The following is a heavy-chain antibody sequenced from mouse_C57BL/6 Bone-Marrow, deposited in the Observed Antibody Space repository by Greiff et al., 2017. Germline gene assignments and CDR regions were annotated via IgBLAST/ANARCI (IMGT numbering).Heavy chain of an antibody. CDR1: GFTFSDYG. CDR2: ISSGSSTI. V-gene: IGHV5-17*01. CDR3: AIPAWFAY. J-gene: IGHJ3*01. Sequence: EVMLVESGGGLVKPGGSLKLSCATSGFTFSDYGMHWVRQAPEKGLEWVAYISSGSSTIYYADTVKGRFTISRDNAKNTLFLQMTSLRSEDTAMYYCAIPAWFAYWGQGTLVTVSA.